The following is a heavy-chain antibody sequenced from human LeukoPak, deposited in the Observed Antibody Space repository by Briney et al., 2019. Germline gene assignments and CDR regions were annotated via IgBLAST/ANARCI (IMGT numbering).Heavy chain of an antibody. V-gene: IGHV3-49*04. D-gene: IGHD2-2*01. CDR2: IRSKVYGETT. CDR1: GFTFGDYA. J-gene: IGHJ4*02. Sequence: GRSLRLSCTASGFTFGDYAMSWARQAPGQGLEWLGFIRSKVYGETTEYAASVKGRFTVSRDDSNSLAYLQMNSLQTEYTAVYYCTRLVPYLDYWGQGTLVTVSS. CDR3: TRLVPYLDY.